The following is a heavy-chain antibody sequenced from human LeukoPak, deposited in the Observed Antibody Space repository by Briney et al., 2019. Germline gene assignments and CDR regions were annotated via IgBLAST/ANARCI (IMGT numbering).Heavy chain of an antibody. V-gene: IGHV3-7*03. Sequence: GGSLRLSCAASGFTFSSYWMNWARQAPGKGLEWVASINHNGNVNYYVDSVKGRFTISRDNAKNSLYLQMSNLRAEDTAVYFCERGGGLDVWGQGATVTVSS. CDR2: INHNGNVN. CDR1: GFTFSSYW. D-gene: IGHD3-16*01. CDR3: ERGGGLDV. J-gene: IGHJ6*02.